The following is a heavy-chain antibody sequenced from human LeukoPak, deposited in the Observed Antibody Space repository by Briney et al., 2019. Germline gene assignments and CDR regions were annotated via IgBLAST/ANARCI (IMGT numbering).Heavy chain of an antibody. V-gene: IGHV3-7*03. Sequence: GGSLRLSCAASGFTFSSYWMNWARQAPGKGLEWVASINHNGNVNYYVDSVKGRFTISRDNAKNSLYLQMSNLRAEDTAVYFCERGGGLDVWGQGATVTVSS. CDR2: INHNGNVN. CDR1: GFTFSSYW. D-gene: IGHD3-16*01. CDR3: ERGGGLDV. J-gene: IGHJ6*02.